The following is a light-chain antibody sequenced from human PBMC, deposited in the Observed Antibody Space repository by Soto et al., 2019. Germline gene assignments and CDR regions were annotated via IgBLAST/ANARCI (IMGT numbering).Light chain of an antibody. CDR1: QSVSSSY. J-gene: IGKJ4*01. CDR2: GAS. Sequence: EIVLTQSPGTLSFXPXEXATLSCRASQSVSSSYLAWYQQKPGQAPRLLIYGASSRATGIPDRFSGSGSATDFTLTISRLEPEDFAVYYCQQYGSSPLTFGGGTK. CDR3: QQYGSSPLT. V-gene: IGKV3-20*01.